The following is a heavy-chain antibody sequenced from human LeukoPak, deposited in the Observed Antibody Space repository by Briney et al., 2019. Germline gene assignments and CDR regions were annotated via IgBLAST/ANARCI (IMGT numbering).Heavy chain of an antibody. CDR1: GFTFTSYD. CDR2: MNPNNGNT. D-gene: IGHD3-10*01. CDR3: VRDGEGVAISVNYWFDP. J-gene: IGHJ5*02. Sequence: ASVKVSCRASGFTFTSYDINWVRQASGQGLEWMGWMNPNNGNTGYAQKFQGRVTMTRDTSISTAYMELRGLRSEDTAVYYCVRDGEGVAISVNYWFDPWGQGTLVTVSS. V-gene: IGHV1-8*01.